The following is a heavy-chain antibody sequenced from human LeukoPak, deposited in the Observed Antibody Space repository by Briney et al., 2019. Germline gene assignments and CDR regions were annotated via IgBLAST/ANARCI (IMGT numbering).Heavy chain of an antibody. CDR2: ISYDGDNK. J-gene: IGHJ6*02. V-gene: IGHV3-30-3*01. CDR3: ARSGTGSYYYGMDV. CDR1: GFTFSSSA. D-gene: IGHD3-9*01. Sequence: GGSLRLSCAASGFTFSSSAMHWVRLAPGKGLEWVSLISYDGDNKYYADSVKGRFTISRDNSKNTLSLQMNSLRPEDTAVYYCARSGTGSYYYGMDVWGQGTTVTVSS.